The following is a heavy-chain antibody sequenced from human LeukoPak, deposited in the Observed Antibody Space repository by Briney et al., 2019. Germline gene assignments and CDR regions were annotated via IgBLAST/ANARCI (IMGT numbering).Heavy chain of an antibody. Sequence: ASVKVSCKASGYTFTSYGISWVRQAPGQGLEWMGGIIPIFGTANYAQKFQGRVTITTDESTSTAYMELSSLRSEDTAVYYCARDQGKSIAALSWFDPWGQGTLVTVSS. CDR3: ARDQGKSIAALSWFDP. CDR1: GYTFTSYG. J-gene: IGHJ5*02. CDR2: IIPIFGTA. V-gene: IGHV1-69*05. D-gene: IGHD6-6*01.